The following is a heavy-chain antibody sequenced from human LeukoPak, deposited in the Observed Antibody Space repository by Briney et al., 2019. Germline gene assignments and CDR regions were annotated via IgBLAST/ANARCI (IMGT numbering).Heavy chain of an antibody. V-gene: IGHV3-74*01. CDR1: GFSFSTTW. D-gene: IGHD3-22*01. Sequence: SGGSLRLSCAASGFSFSTTWMHWVRQAPGKGLEWVALIYSDSSRTTYADSVKGRFTISRDNAKNSLYLQMNSLRAEDTAVYYCARDNYDTGGYYFDWGQGTLVTVSS. CDR2: IYSDSSRT. CDR3: ARDNYDTGGYYFD. J-gene: IGHJ4*02.